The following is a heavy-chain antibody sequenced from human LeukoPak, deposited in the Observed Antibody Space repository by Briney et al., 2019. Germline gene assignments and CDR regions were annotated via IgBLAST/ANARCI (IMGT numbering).Heavy chain of an antibody. CDR2: IKQDGSGK. Sequence: GGSLRRSCTASGFTFSSYWMSWVRKAPGKGLEWVANIKQDGSGKYYVDSVKGRFTISRDNAKNSLYLQMNSLRAEDTAVYYCARDRYGGNSGNFDYWGQGTLVTVSS. D-gene: IGHD4-23*01. V-gene: IGHV3-7*01. CDR3: ARDRYGGNSGNFDY. J-gene: IGHJ4*02. CDR1: GFTFSSYW.